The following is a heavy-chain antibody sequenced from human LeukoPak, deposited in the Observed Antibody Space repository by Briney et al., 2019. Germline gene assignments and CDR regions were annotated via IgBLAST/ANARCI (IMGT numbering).Heavy chain of an antibody. Sequence: ASVKLSCTASGYTFTSYYMHWVRQAPRQGLEWMGIINPSGGSTSYAQKFQGRVTMTRDTSTSTVYMELSSLRSEDTAVYYCARDDYGDCDYWGQGTLVTVSS. CDR3: ARDDYGDCDY. D-gene: IGHD4-17*01. J-gene: IGHJ4*02. CDR2: INPSGGST. V-gene: IGHV1-46*01. CDR1: GYTFTSYY.